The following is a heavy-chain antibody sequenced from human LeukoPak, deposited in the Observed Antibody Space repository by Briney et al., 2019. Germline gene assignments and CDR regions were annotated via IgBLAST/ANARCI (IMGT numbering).Heavy chain of an antibody. J-gene: IGHJ3*02. CDR1: GYTLTELS. CDR3: ATAHYDFWSGYSDAFDI. V-gene: IGHV1-24*01. D-gene: IGHD3-3*01. Sequence: ASVKVSCKVSGYTLTELSMHWVRQAPGKGLEWMGGFDPEDGETIYAQKFQGRVTMTEDTSTDTAYMELSSLRSEDTAVYYCATAHYDFWSGYSDAFDIWGQGTMVTVSS. CDR2: FDPEDGET.